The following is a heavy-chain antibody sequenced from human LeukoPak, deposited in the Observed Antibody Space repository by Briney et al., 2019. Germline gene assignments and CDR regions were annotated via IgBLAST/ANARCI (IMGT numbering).Heavy chain of an antibody. CDR2: FSPGDGET. Sequence: ASVTVSCKVSGYSLTELSMHWVRHAPGKGLGWVGGFSPGDGETIYAQRFQGRVTMTEATSTDTAYMELRSLTYEDTAVYYCATRLGEFSSRDAFNIWGQGTMVTVSS. J-gene: IGHJ3*02. D-gene: IGHD3-16*02. CDR3: ATRLGEFSSRDAFNI. V-gene: IGHV1-24*01. CDR1: GYSLTELS.